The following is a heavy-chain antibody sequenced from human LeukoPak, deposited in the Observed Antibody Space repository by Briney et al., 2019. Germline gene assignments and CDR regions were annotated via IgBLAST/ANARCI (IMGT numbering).Heavy chain of an antibody. D-gene: IGHD3-22*01. CDR3: AKDLFYYDSSGYPPPPI. Sequence: DGSNKYYADSLKGRFTISRDNSKNTLYLQMNSLRAEDTAVYYCAKDLFYYDSSGYPPPPIWGQGTLVTVSS. J-gene: IGHJ4*02. V-gene: IGHV3-30*02. CDR2: DGSNK.